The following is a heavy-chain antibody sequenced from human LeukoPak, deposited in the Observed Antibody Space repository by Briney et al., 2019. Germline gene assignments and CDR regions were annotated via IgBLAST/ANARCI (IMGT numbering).Heavy chain of an antibody. D-gene: IGHD1-26*01. Sequence: QPGGSLRLSCAASGVTLSSYAMSWARQAPGEGLEWVSGISSSGSGGNTYYADSVKGRFTISRDSSKNTLFLHMNTLRAEDTAIYYCAEDRTVGASYWYFDLWGRGTLVTVSS. J-gene: IGHJ2*01. CDR1: GVTLSSYA. V-gene: IGHV3-23*01. CDR2: ISSSGSGGNT. CDR3: AEDRTVGASYWYFDL.